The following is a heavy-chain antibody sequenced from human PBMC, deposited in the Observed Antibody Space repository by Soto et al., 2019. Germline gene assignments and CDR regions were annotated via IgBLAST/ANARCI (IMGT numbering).Heavy chain of an antibody. CDR1: GGTFSSYA. D-gene: IGHD4-17*01. CDR2: IIPIFGTA. V-gene: IGHV1-69*01. J-gene: IGHJ4*02. Sequence: QVQLVQSGAEVKKPGSSVKVSCTASGGTFSSYAISWVRQAPGQGLEWMGGIIPIFGTANYAQKFQGIVTITADESTSTAYMDLSSLRSEDTAVYYCARDDPGDYPRFDYWGQGTLVTVSS. CDR3: ARDDPGDYPRFDY.